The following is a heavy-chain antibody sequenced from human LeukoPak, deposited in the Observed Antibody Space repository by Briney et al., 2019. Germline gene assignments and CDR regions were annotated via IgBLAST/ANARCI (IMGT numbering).Heavy chain of an antibody. V-gene: IGHV3-23*01. Sequence: GGSLRLSCAASGFTFSGYAMNWVRQAPGKGLEWVSGISGSGAGTYYADSVKGRFTISRDNSKNTLYLQMNSLRAEDTAVYYCAKDTIAAAFDYWGQGTLVTVSS. J-gene: IGHJ4*02. CDR1: GFTFSGYA. D-gene: IGHD6-13*01. CDR3: AKDTIAAAFDY. CDR2: ISGSGAGT.